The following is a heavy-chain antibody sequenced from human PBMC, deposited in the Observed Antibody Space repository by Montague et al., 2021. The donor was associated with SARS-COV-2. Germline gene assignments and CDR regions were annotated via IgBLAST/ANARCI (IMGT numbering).Heavy chain of an antibody. V-gene: IGHV1-24*01. CDR2: VDPEDGKT. Sequence: XVKVSCKVSGYSLTELPMHLVRQAPGRGLEWMGGVDPEDGKTIYAQNFQGRLTIAEDTSADTAYMELSSLRSDDTAVYYCATSADWGSTGSFDFWGQGTLVTVSS. J-gene: IGHJ4*02. D-gene: IGHD7-27*01. CDR3: ATSADWGSTGSFDF. CDR1: GYSLTELP.